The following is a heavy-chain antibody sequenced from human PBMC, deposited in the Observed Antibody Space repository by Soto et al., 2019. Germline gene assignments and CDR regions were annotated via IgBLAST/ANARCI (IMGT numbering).Heavy chain of an antibody. J-gene: IGHJ5*02. V-gene: IGHV3-66*01. D-gene: IGHD7-27*01. Sequence: EVQVVESGGGLVQPGGSLRLSCAASGFTVSSNYMSWVRQAPGKGLEWVSVIYSGDNTFYADSVKGRFSISRDDSKNTLYLQMNSLRVEDTAVYYCAKEPWGPLEPSWGQGTLVTVSS. CDR3: AKEPWGPLEPS. CDR1: GFTVSSNY. CDR2: IYSGDNT.